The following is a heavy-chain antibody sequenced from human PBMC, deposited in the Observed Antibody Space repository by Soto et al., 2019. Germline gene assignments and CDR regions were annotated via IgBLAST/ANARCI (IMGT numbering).Heavy chain of an antibody. CDR3: ARGVHYDSSGYYYFY. V-gene: IGHV1-69*13. CDR2: IIPLFGTA. Sequence: SVKVSFKSSGGTFNTYAMDWVRQAPGQGLECMGGIIPLFGTAKYAQNFQGRITITADESTNTAYMELRSLRSQDTAVYYCARGVHYDSSGYYYFYWGQGTLVTVSS. J-gene: IGHJ4*02. D-gene: IGHD3-22*01. CDR1: GGTFNTYA.